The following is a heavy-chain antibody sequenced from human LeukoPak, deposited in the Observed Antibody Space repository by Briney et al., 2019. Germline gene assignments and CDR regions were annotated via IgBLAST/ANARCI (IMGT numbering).Heavy chain of an antibody. D-gene: IGHD2-15*01. CDR2: ISTSGGTT. V-gene: IGHV3-23*01. Sequence: GGSLRLSCAASGFTFDTYAMSWVRQAPRKGLEWVSGISTSGGTTYYADSVKGRFTISRDNSKNTLYLQMNSLRAEDTAVYYCAKCNGRGVVNIDYWGQGTLVTVSS. CDR3: AKCNGRGVVNIDY. J-gene: IGHJ4*02. CDR1: GFTFDTYA.